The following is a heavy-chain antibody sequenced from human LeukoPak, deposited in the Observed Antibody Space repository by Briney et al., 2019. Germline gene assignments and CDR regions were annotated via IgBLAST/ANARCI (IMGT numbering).Heavy chain of an antibody. J-gene: IGHJ3*02. Sequence: GESLKISCKGSGYSFTTYWIGWVRQMPGKGLEWMGIIYPGDSDIRYSPSFQGQVTISADKSITTAYPQWRSLKASDTALYYCARRADYDILSARINDAFDIWGQGTMVTVSS. CDR3: ARRADYDILSARINDAFDI. D-gene: IGHD3-9*01. V-gene: IGHV5-51*01. CDR1: GYSFTTYW. CDR2: IYPGDSDI.